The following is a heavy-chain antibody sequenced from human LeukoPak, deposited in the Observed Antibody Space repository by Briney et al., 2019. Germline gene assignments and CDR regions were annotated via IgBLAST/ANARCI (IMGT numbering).Heavy chain of an antibody. Sequence: SVTVSCKASGYTFTGYYMNWVRQAPGQGLEWMGRINPNSGGTNYAQKFQATVTMTRATSTSTAYTELSRLRSDDTAVYYCARGRSVVVAANKYNWFDPWGQGTLVTVSS. CDR1: GYTFTGYY. CDR2: INPNSGGT. V-gene: IGHV1-2*06. CDR3: ARGRSVVVAANKYNWFDP. J-gene: IGHJ5*02. D-gene: IGHD2-15*01.